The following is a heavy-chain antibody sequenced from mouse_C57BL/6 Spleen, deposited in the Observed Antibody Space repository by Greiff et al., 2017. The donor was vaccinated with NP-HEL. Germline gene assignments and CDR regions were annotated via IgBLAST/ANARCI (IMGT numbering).Heavy chain of an antibody. V-gene: IGHV1-55*01. CDR3: AREDYGSSYFAY. J-gene: IGHJ3*01. Sequence: QVQLQQPGAELVKPGASVKMSCKASGYTFTSYWITWVKQRPGQGLEWIGDIYPGSGSTNYNEKFKSKATLTVDTSSSTAYMQLSSLTSEDSAVYYCAREDYGSSYFAYWGQGTLVTVSA. CDR1: GYTFTSYW. CDR2: IYPGSGST. D-gene: IGHD1-1*01.